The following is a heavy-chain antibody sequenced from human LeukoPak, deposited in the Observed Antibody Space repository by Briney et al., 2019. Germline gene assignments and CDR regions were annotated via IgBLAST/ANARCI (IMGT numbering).Heavy chain of an antibody. D-gene: IGHD5-12*01. CDR3: ARDFRPYSGYDCVQDY. CDR1: GFTFSSYG. Sequence: GRSLRLSCAASGFTFSSYGMHWVRQAPGKGLEWVAVIWYDRSNKYYADSVKGRFTISRDNSKNTLYLQMNSLRAEDTAVYYCARDFRPYSGYDCVQDYWGQGTLVTVSS. J-gene: IGHJ4*02. V-gene: IGHV3-33*01. CDR2: IWYDRSNK.